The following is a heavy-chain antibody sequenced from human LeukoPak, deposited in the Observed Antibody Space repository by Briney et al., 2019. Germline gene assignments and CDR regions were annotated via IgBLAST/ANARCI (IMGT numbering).Heavy chain of an antibody. V-gene: IGHV3-7*01. D-gene: IGHD2-2*01. Sequence: GGSLRLSCAASGFTFSSYWVSWVRQAPGKGLEWVANIKQDGSEKYYVDSVKGRFTISRDNAKNSLYLQMNSLRAEDTAVYYCARPLGYCSSTSCYHDAFDIWGQGTMVTVSS. CDR2: IKQDGSEK. CDR3: ARPLGYCSSTSCYHDAFDI. J-gene: IGHJ3*02. CDR1: GFTFSSYW.